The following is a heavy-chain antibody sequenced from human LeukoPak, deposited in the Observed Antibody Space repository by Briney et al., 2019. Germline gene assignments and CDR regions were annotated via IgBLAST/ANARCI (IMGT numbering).Heavy chain of an antibody. Sequence: ASVKVSCKLSGNTLRELPIQWVRQAGGKGLEWMAGFDPENAEIVYAQKFQGRVTMTEDTSTNTAYMELTSLTSDDAALYYCATRGSDFWSGFDYWGQGTQVTVSS. CDR1: GNTLRELP. J-gene: IGHJ4*02. CDR3: ATRGSDFWSGFDY. CDR2: FDPENAEI. D-gene: IGHD3-3*01. V-gene: IGHV1-24*01.